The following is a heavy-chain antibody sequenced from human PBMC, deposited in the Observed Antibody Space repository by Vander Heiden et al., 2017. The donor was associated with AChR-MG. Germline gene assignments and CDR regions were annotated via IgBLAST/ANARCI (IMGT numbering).Heavy chain of an antibody. V-gene: IGHV1-69*01. J-gene: IGHJ6*02. D-gene: IGHD3-10*01. CDR2: IIPIFGTA. Sequence: QVQLVQSGAEAKKPGSSVKVSCKASGGTFSSYAISWVRQAPGQGLEWMGGIIPIFGTANYAQKFQGRVTITADESTSTAYMELSSLRSEDTAVYYCARRPGDFGVGYYYYGMDVWGQGTTVTVSS. CDR1: GGTFSSYA. CDR3: ARRPGDFGVGYYYYGMDV.